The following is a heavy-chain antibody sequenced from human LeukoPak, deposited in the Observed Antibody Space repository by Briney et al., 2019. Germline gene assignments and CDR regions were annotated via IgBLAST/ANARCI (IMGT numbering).Heavy chain of an antibody. CDR1: GYTFTTYW. CDR3: ARNIASSSGWPFNY. J-gene: IGHJ4*02. V-gene: IGHV5-51*01. CDR2: IYPGDSDT. D-gene: IGHD6-19*01. Sequence: GESLKISCKGSGYTFTTYWIGWARQMPGKGLEWMGFIYPGDSDTRYTPSFQGQVTISADKSISTAYLQWGSLKASDTAMYYCARNIASSSGWPFNYWGQGTLVTVSS.